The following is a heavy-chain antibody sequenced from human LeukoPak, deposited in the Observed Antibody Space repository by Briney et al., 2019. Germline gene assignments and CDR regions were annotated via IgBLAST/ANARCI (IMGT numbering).Heavy chain of an antibody. CDR2: TNSDGSST. J-gene: IGHJ4*02. CDR3: ARSVGWYAVFDY. D-gene: IGHD6-19*01. Sequence: GGSLRLSCAASGFTFSSYWMHWVRQAPGKGLVWVSRTNSDGSSTSYADSVKGRFTISRDNAKNTLYLQMNSLRAEDTAVYYCARSVGWYAVFDYWGQGTLVTVSS. V-gene: IGHV3-74*01. CDR1: GFTFSSYW.